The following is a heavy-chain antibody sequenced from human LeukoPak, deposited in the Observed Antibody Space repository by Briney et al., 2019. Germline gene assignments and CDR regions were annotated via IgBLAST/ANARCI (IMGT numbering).Heavy chain of an antibody. Sequence: GESLKISCKGSGYSFTSYWIGWVRQMPGKGLEWMGIIYPGDSDTRYSPSFQGQVTISADKSISTAYLQWSSLKASDTAMYYCARLEYSSSWYEGLFDYWGQGTLVTVSS. J-gene: IGHJ4*02. CDR3: ARLEYSSSWYEGLFDY. CDR1: GYSFTSYW. D-gene: IGHD6-13*01. V-gene: IGHV5-51*01. CDR2: IYPGDSDT.